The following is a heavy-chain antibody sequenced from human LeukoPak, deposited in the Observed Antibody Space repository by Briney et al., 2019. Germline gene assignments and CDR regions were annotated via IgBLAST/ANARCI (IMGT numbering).Heavy chain of an antibody. D-gene: IGHD6-6*01. Sequence: QSGGSLRLSCAASGFTFSSYGMHWVRQAPGKGLEWVAFIRYDGGNKYYADSVKGRFTISRDNSKNTLYLQMNSLRAEDTAVYYCAKERAARHPVYYYYYMDVWGKGTTATVSS. J-gene: IGHJ6*03. CDR3: AKERAARHPVYYYYYMDV. CDR2: IRYDGGNK. CDR1: GFTFSSYG. V-gene: IGHV3-30*02.